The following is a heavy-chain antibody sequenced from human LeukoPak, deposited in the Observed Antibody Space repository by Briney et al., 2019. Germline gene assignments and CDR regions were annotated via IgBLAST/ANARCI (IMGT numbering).Heavy chain of an antibody. Sequence: GGSLRLSCAASGFTFSSYSMNWVRQAPGKGPEWVSSISSSSSYIYYADSVKGRFTISRDNAKNSLYLQMNSLRAEDTAVYYCATGDSSSWYYFDYWGQGTLVTVSS. CDR1: GFTFSSYS. V-gene: IGHV3-21*01. CDR3: ATGDSSSWYYFDY. D-gene: IGHD6-13*01. CDR2: ISSSSSYI. J-gene: IGHJ4*02.